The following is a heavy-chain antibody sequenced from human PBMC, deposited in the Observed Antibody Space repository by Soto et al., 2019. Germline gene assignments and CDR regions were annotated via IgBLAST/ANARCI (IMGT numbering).Heavy chain of an antibody. J-gene: IGHJ5*02. CDR1: GFTFSSYG. V-gene: IGHV3-33*01. D-gene: IGHD3-9*01. Sequence: GGSLRLSCAASGFTFSSYGMHWVRQAPGKGLEWVAVIRYDGSNKYYADSVKGRFTISRDNSKNTLHLQMNSLRAEDTAVYYCARDSTYYDILTGYQWNWFDPWGQGTLVTVSS. CDR2: IRYDGSNK. CDR3: ARDSTYYDILTGYQWNWFDP.